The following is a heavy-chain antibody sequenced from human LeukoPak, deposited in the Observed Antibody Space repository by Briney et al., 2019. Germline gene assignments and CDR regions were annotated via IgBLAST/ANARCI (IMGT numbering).Heavy chain of an antibody. CDR3: ARSPMMFCSPTRCAGSWFDP. D-gene: IGHD2-2*01. Sequence: ASVKVSCKASGNTFSSDYMHWLRQAPGQGLEWMGMINPSGGTSDGTRYAQRFQGRLTVTSDTSTSTVYMELSSLTSEDTAVYYCARSPMMFCSPTRCAGSWFDPWGQGTLVTVS. J-gene: IGHJ5*02. CDR1: GNTFSSDY. CDR2: INPSGGTSDGT. V-gene: IGHV1-46*01.